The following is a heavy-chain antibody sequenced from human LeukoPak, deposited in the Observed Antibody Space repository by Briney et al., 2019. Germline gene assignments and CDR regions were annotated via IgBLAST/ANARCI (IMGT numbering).Heavy chain of an antibody. J-gene: IGHJ6*03. Sequence: GGSLRLSCVASGFTFDTYSMNWIRQAPGKGLEWTSYITDDSKTMYYADSVKGRFTISRDNAKNALYLQMNSLRAEDTAVYYCARDPYCSSSSCYMDVWGKGTTVTVSS. D-gene: IGHD2-2*01. V-gene: IGHV3-48*04. CDR1: GFTFDTYS. CDR3: ARDPYCSSSSCYMDV. CDR2: ITDDSKTM.